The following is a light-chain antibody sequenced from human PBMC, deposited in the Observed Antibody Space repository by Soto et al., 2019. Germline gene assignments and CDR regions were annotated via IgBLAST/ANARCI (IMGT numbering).Light chain of an antibody. CDR1: QALNTR. CDR2: LTS. J-gene: IGKJ1*01. Sequence: EIVLTQSPATVSAFPGDRVTLSCRASQALNTRLAWYQHKPGQAPRLLIYLTSNRAAGVPSRFSAWGSETDFTLTISDVEPEDFAVYYCHQRQSWPRTFGQGTKV. V-gene: IGKV3-11*01. CDR3: HQRQSWPRT.